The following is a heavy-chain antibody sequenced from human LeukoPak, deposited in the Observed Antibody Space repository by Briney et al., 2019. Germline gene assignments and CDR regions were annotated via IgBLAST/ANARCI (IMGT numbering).Heavy chain of an antibody. J-gene: IGHJ3*01. CDR1: GFTFSDYY. Sequence: GGSLRLSCAASGFTFSDYYMSWIRQAPGKGLKWVSYISSSGSTIYYADSVKGRFTISSDNAKNSLYLQMNSLRAEDTAVYYCARFPCRGDCSRYVAFDLWGQRTMVTVSS. CDR2: ISSSGSTI. D-gene: IGHD2-21*02. CDR3: ARFPCRGDCSRYVAFDL. V-gene: IGHV3-11*04.